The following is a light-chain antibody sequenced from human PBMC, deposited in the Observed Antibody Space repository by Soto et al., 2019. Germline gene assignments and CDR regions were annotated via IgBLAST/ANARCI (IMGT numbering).Light chain of an antibody. CDR3: QQDNNWPPLT. J-gene: IGKJ4*01. V-gene: IGKV3-15*01. Sequence: EIVMTQSPATLSVSPGERATLSCRASESVSVNLAWYQQKPGQPPRLLIYGASTRATGIPARFSGSGSGTEFTLTINSLQSEEFAVYYCQQDNNWPPLTFGGGTKVEIK. CDR2: GAS. CDR1: ESVSVN.